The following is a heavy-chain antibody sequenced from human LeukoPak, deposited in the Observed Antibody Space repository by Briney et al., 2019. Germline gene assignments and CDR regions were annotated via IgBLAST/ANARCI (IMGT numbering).Heavy chain of an antibody. CDR1: GGTFSSYA. V-gene: IGHV1-69*05. CDR2: IIPIFGTA. D-gene: IGHD2-2*01. CDR3: ARTKYQLLFIDY. J-gene: IGHJ4*02. Sequence: EASVKVSCKASGGTFSSYAISWVRQAPGQGLEWMGGIIPIFGTANYAQKFQGRVTMTTDTSTSTAYMELRSLRSDDTAVYYCARTKYQLLFIDYWGQGTLVTVSS.